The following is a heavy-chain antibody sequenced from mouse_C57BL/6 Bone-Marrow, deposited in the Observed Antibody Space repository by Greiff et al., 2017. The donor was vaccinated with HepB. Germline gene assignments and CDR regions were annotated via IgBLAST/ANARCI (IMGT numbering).Heavy chain of an antibody. CDR2: ISYDGSN. CDR3: AREGEFISDY. J-gene: IGHJ2*01. D-gene: IGHD1-1*01. V-gene: IGHV3-6*01. Sequence: EVKLEESGPGLVKPSQSLSLTCSVTGYSITSGYYWNWIRQFPGNKLEWMGYISYDGSNNYNPSLKNRISITRDTSKNQFFLKLNSVTTEDTATYYCAREGEFISDYWGQGTTLTVSS. CDR1: GYSITSGYY.